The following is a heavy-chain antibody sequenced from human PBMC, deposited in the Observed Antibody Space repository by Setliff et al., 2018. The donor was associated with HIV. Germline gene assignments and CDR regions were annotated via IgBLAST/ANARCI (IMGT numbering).Heavy chain of an antibody. J-gene: IGHJ4*02. Sequence: GASVKVSCKASGGTFSSYAISWVRQAPGQGLEWMGGIIPIFGTTSYAQKFQGRVTITRDESTSTAYMELSSLRSEDTAVYYCAAKRRYNYDLKGPLDYWAQGTLVTVSS. D-gene: IGHD5-18*01. CDR2: IIPIFGTT. CDR1: GGTFSSYA. CDR3: AAKRRYNYDLKGPLDY. V-gene: IGHV1-69*05.